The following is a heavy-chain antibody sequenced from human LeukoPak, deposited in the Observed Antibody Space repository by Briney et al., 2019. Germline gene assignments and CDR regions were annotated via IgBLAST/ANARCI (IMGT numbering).Heavy chain of an antibody. D-gene: IGHD4-17*01. CDR1: GFTFSSYA. J-gene: IGHJ4*02. CDR3: ARDSKIYGFDY. V-gene: IGHV3-30-3*01. CDR2: ISYDGSNK. Sequence: GGSLRLSCAASGFTFSSYAMPWVRQAPGKGLEWVAVISYDGSNKYYADSVKGRFTISRDNSKNTLYLQMNSLRAEDTAVYYCARDSKIYGFDYWAQGTLVTVSS.